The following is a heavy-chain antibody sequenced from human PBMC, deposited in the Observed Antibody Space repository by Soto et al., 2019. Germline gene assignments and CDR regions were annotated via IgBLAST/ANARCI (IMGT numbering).Heavy chain of an antibody. CDR1: GYTFTGYY. J-gene: IGHJ4*02. V-gene: IGHV1-2*02. CDR2: INPNSGNT. Sequence: ASVKVSCKASGYTFTGYYMHWVRQAPGQGLEWMGWINPNSGNTKYSQKFQGRVTITRDTSASTAYMELSSLRSEDTAVYYCARVLVGATPVDYWGQGTLVTVSS. D-gene: IGHD1-26*01. CDR3: ARVLVGATPVDY.